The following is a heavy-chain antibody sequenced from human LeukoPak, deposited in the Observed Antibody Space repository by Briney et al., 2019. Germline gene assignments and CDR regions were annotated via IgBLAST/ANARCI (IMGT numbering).Heavy chain of an antibody. CDR2: IRSKANSYAT. V-gene: IGHV3-73*01. CDR1: GFTSSGSA. CDR3: NVVVVAGRWYFDY. J-gene: IGHJ4*02. Sequence: VRTPRLSRAVSGFTSSGSAMHWVREASGKGLEWVGRIRSKANSYATASAPSVKGRFTNSREDSKTTSYLQMNSLQTQDTDVYYCNVVVVAGRWYFDYWGQGTLVTVSS. D-gene: IGHD2-15*01.